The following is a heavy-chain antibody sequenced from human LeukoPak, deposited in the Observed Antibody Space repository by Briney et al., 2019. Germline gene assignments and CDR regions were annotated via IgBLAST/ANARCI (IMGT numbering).Heavy chain of an antibody. V-gene: IGHV3-23*01. J-gene: IGHJ4*02. CDR3: ATGAGIGTQPRAYYFDN. Sequence: GGSLRLSCAASGFIFSGHAMSWVRQAPGKGLEWVCTTGISSVNTLCADSVNGRFTIFRDNSKNTLDLQMNNLRVDDTAVYYCATGAGIGTQPRAYYFDNWGQGTLVTVSS. CDR1: GFIFSGHA. D-gene: IGHD1-26*01. CDR2: TGISSVNT.